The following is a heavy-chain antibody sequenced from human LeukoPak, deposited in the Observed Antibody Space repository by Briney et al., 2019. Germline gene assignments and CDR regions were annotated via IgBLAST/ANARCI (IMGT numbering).Heavy chain of an antibody. J-gene: IGHJ3*01. CDR3: AKDINSDWDYYAFDV. D-gene: IGHD1-7*01. CDR2: ISWNSGSI. V-gene: IGHV3-9*03. Sequence: GRSLRLSCAASGFTFDDYAMRWVRQAPGRGLEWVSGISWNSGSIGYADSVKGRFTISRDNGKNSLYLQMNSLRAEDMALYYCAKDINSDWDYYAFDVWGQGTMVTVSS. CDR1: GFTFDDYA.